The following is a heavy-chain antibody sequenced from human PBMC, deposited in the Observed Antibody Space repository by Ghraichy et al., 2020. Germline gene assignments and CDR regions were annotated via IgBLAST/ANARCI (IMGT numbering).Heavy chain of an antibody. CDR1: GFTFSTYA. CDR3: AKDSPPTQTPWIVVVPYYFDY. Sequence: GGSLRLSCEASGFTFSTYAMSWVRQAPGKGLEWVSSISATGGSTYYPDSAKGHFTISRDNSKNTLFLQINSLRAEDTAVYYCAKDSPPTQTPWIVVVPYYFDYWGQGTLVTVS. V-gene: IGHV3-23*01. CDR2: ISATGGST. J-gene: IGHJ4*02. D-gene: IGHD3-22*01.